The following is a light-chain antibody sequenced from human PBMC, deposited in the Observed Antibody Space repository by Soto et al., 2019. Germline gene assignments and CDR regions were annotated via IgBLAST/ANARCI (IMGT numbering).Light chain of an antibody. CDR1: SSDIGAYNF. V-gene: IGLV2-14*03. CDR3: TSWTTSTTMI. J-gene: IGLJ2*01. Sequence: QSVLTQPASVSGSPGQSITISCTGTSSDIGAYNFVSWYQQHPGKAPKLMLYDVNIRPSGVSNRFSGSKSGNTASLTISGLQAEDEADYYCTSWTTSTTMIFGGGTKLT. CDR2: DVN.